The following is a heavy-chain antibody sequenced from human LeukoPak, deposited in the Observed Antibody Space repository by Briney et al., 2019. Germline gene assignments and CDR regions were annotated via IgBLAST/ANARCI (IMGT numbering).Heavy chain of an antibody. CDR1: GFAFSSYA. J-gene: IGHJ4*02. CDR2: ISGSGGST. Sequence: GGSLRLSCAASGFAFSSYAMSWVRQAPGKGLEWVSAISGSGGSTYYADSVKGRFTISRDNSKNTLYLQMNSLRAEDTAVYYCAEHPRGSVVTAIRFDYWGQGTLVTVSS. V-gene: IGHV3-23*01. CDR3: AEHPRGSVVTAIRFDY. D-gene: IGHD2-21*02.